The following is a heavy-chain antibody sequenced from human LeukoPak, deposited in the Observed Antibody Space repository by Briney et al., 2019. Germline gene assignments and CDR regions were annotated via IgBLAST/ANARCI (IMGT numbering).Heavy chain of an antibody. V-gene: IGHV3-11*01. CDR3: ARGVYIAAAQYGY. Sequence: GGSLRLSCAASGFTFSGFYMSWIRQAPGKGLEWVSYISSSGDTIYYEDSVKGRFTISRDNAKNSLYLQMNSLRAEDTAVYYCARGVYIAAAQYGYWGQGTLVTVSS. J-gene: IGHJ4*02. CDR1: GFTFSGFY. D-gene: IGHD6-13*01. CDR2: ISSSGDTI.